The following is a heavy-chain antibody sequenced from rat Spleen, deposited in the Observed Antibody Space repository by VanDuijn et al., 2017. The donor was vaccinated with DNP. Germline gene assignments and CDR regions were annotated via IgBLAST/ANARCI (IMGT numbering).Heavy chain of an antibody. Sequence: EVQLVESGGGLVQPGRSLKLSCAASGFTFSDYSMAWVRQAPTKGLEWVAYIGYDGGYINYGDSVKGRFTISRDNAKSTLYLQMNSLRSEDMATYYCIRWNSGHFDYWGQGVMVTVSS. J-gene: IGHJ2*01. CDR3: IRWNSGHFDY. CDR1: GFTFSDYS. D-gene: IGHD4-3*01. CDR2: IGYDGGYI. V-gene: IGHV5-22*01.